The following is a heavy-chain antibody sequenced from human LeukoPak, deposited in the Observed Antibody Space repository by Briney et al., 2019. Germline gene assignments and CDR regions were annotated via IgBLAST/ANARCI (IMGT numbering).Heavy chain of an antibody. CDR1: GFTFSSYS. V-gene: IGHV3-21*01. CDR2: ISSSSSYI. Sequence: PGGSLRLSCAASGFTFSSYSMTWVRQAPVKGLEWVSSISSSSSYIYYADSVKGRFTISRDNAKNSLYLQMNSLRAEDTAVYYCARVSRDGYNYNFDYWGQGTLVTVSS. CDR3: ARVSRDGYNYNFDY. D-gene: IGHD5-12*01. J-gene: IGHJ4*02.